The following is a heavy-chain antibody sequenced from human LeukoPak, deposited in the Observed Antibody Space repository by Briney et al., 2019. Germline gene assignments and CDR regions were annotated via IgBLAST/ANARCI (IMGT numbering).Heavy chain of an antibody. CDR1: GYTFTGYY. CDR3: AGGDYYDSSGHADY. J-gene: IGHJ4*02. D-gene: IGHD3-22*01. Sequence: ASVKVSCKASGYTFTGYYMHWVRPAAGQELEGMGWINPNSGGTNYAQKFQGRVTMTRDTSISTAYMELSRLRSDDTAVYYCAGGDYYDSSGHADYWGQGTLVTVS. CDR2: INPNSGGT. V-gene: IGHV1-2*02.